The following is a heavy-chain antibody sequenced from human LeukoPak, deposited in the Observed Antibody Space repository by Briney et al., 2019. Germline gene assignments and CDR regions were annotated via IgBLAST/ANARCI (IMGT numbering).Heavy chain of an antibody. J-gene: IGHJ3*02. CDR2: IYTSGST. CDR1: GGSISGYY. Sequence: PSETLSLTXTVSGGSISGYYWSWIRQPAGKGLEWIGRIYTSGSTTYNPSLKSRATISVDTSKNQFSLKLSSVTAADTAVYYCARDLGVVPAAIYAFDIWGQGTMVTVSS. V-gene: IGHV4-4*07. D-gene: IGHD2-2*01. CDR3: ARDLGVVPAAIYAFDI.